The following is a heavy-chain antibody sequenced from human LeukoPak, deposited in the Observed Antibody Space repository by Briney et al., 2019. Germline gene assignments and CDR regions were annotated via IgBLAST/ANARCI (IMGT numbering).Heavy chain of an antibody. CDR3: ARDGPSDY. J-gene: IGHJ4*02. CDR2: IKQDGSEK. V-gene: IGHV3-7*03. Sequence: PGGSLRLSCAASGFTFSSYGMHWVRQAPGKGLEWVANIKQDGSEKYYVDSVKGRFTISRDNAKNSLYLQMNSLRAEDTAVYYCARDGPSDYWGQGTLVTVSS. CDR1: GFTFSSYG.